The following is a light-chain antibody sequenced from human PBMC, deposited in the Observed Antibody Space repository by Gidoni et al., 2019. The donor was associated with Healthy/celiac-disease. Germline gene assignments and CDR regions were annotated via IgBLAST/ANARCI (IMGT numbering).Light chain of an antibody. J-gene: IGKJ2*01. CDR3: QQYGSSPGYT. V-gene: IGKV3-20*01. CDR2: GAS. CDR1: QSVSSSY. Sequence: EIVLTQSPGTLSLSPGERATLPCRASQSVSSSYLAWYQQKPGQAPRLLIYGASSRATGIPDRVSGSGSGTDFTLTISRLEPEDFAVYYCQQYGSSPGYTFGQGTKLEIK.